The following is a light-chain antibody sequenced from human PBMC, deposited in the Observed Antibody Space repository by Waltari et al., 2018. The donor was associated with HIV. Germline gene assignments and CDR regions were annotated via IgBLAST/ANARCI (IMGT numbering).Light chain of an antibody. Sequence: EIVLTQSPGTLSLSPGERANLSCRASQSVSNSYLAWYQQKPGQAPRLLIYGASSRATGIPDRFSGSGSGTDFTLTISRLEREDFAVYYCQQYGSSPDTFGQGTKLEIK. V-gene: IGKV3-20*01. CDR3: QQYGSSPDT. CDR2: GAS. CDR1: QSVSNSY. J-gene: IGKJ2*01.